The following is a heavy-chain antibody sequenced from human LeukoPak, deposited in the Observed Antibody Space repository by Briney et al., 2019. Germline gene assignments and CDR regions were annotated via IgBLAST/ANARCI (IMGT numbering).Heavy chain of an antibody. D-gene: IGHD6-19*01. CDR2: IRFDGSHE. J-gene: IGHJ4*02. Sequence: GGSLRLSCAASGFTFSSYGMHWVRQAPGKGLEWVAFIRFDGSHEYYADSVKGRFTISRDISKTTLYLQMNSLRAEDTAVYYCAKDRRAHSSGWPDYWGQGTLVTVSS. V-gene: IGHV3-30*02. CDR3: AKDRRAHSSGWPDY. CDR1: GFTFSSYG.